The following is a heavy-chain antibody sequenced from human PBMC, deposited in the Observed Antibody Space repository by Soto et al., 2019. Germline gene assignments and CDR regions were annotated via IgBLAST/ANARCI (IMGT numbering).Heavy chain of an antibody. CDR2: ISGSGNTS. V-gene: IGHV3-23*01. Sequence: EVQLLESGGGLVQPGGSLRLSCAASGFTFSSYAMTWVRQAPGKGLEWVSAISGSGNTSYYADSMKGRFTISRDSSKKMLYLQMNSLRPEDTAVYYCAKDRGRTWYEDYWGQGTLVTVSS. CDR3: AKDRGRTWYEDY. J-gene: IGHJ4*02. CDR1: GFTFSSYA. D-gene: IGHD6-13*01.